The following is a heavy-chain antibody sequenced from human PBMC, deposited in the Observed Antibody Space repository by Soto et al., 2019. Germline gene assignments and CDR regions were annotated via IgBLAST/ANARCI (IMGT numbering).Heavy chain of an antibody. J-gene: IGHJ4*02. CDR1: GGTFSTYT. CDR2: IIPIIGII. V-gene: IGHV1-69*02. Sequence: ASVKVSCKASGGTFSTYTITWVRQAPGQGLEWMGRIIPIIGIINYAQKFQGRVTITADKFTGTAYMELTRLRSDDTAVYYCARFGTMTDWGQGTLVTVSS. D-gene: IGHD4-17*01. CDR3: ARFGTMTD.